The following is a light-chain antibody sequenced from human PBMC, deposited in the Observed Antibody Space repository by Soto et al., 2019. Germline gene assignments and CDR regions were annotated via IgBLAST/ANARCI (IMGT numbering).Light chain of an antibody. CDR3: QQYNDWPRA. Sequence: EIVMTQSPATLSVSPGDRAAISCRASQSVSKDLAWYQQRPGKAPRLLVYGASTTATGIPARFSGSGSGTEFTLTISSLHSEDFAVYYCQQYNDWPRAFGRGTKVDIK. J-gene: IGKJ4*01. CDR1: QSVSKD. V-gene: IGKV3-15*01. CDR2: GAS.